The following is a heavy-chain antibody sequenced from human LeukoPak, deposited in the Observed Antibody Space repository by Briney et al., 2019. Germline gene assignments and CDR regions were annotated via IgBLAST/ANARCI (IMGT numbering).Heavy chain of an antibody. Sequence: PSETLSLTYAVYGGSFSGYYWSWIRQPPGKGLEWIGEINHSGSTNYNPSLKSRVTISVDTSKNQFSLKLSSVTAADTAVYYCARGDVGATPARPIDYWGQGTLVTVSS. CDR1: GGSFSGYY. J-gene: IGHJ4*02. D-gene: IGHD1-26*01. CDR2: INHSGST. V-gene: IGHV4-34*01. CDR3: ARGDVGATPARPIDY.